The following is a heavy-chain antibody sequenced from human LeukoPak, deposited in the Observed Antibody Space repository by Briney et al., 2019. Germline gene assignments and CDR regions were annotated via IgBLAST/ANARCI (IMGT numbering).Heavy chain of an antibody. J-gene: IGHJ6*03. Sequence: GGSLRLSCTASGFTFSDYAMHWVRQAPGKGLEWVTFIRHDGSNRNYADSVKGRFTISRDNSKNTLSLQMNSLRAEDTAVYYCALGDVRGTYYVDVWGKGTTVSVSS. CDR2: IRHDGSNR. CDR3: ALGDVRGTYYVDV. V-gene: IGHV3-30*02. CDR1: GFTFSDYA. D-gene: IGHD3-16*01.